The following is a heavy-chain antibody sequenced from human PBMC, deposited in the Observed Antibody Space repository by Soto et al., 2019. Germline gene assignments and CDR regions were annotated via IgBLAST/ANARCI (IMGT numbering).Heavy chain of an antibody. CDR3: GRGRSGQIVVFY. CDR2: INPNSGGT. CDR1: GYTFTDFY. V-gene: IGHV1-2*04. Sequence: GASVKVSSKTSGYTFTDFYMHWVRQAPGQGLEWMGWINPNSGGTKYAQNFQGWVTMTRDTSISTAYMELSRLRSDDTAVYYCGRGRSGQIVVFYWGQGTPVTVSS. J-gene: IGHJ4*02. D-gene: IGHD1-26*01.